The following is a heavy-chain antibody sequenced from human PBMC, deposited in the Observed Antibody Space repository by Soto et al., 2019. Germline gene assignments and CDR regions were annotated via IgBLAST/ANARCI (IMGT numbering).Heavy chain of an antibody. CDR3: ARDRGYTGYDFAY. D-gene: IGHD5-12*01. CDR2: INHDSGTI. Sequence: EVQLVESRGGLVQPGGSLRLSCAATGFTFSIYAMNWVRQAPGKGLEWVSYINHDSGTIYYADSVKGRFTISRDNANNLLSLQMNSLRAEDTAVYYCARDRGYTGYDFAYWGQGTLVTVSS. V-gene: IGHV3-48*01. CDR1: GFTFSIYA. J-gene: IGHJ4*02.